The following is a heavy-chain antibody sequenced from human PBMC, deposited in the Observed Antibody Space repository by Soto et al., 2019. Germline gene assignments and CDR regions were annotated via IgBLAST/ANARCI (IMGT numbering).Heavy chain of an antibody. V-gene: IGHV3-7*01. CDR1: GFTFSSYW. D-gene: IGHD3-10*01. CDR2: IKQDGSEK. CDR3: ARDALLLWNYYYYYMDV. Sequence: GGSLRLSCAASGFTFSSYWMSWVRQAPGKGLEWVANIKQDGSEKCYVDSVKGRFTISRDNAKNSLYLQMNSLRAEDTAVYYCARDALLLWNYYYYYMDVWGKGTTVTVSS. J-gene: IGHJ6*03.